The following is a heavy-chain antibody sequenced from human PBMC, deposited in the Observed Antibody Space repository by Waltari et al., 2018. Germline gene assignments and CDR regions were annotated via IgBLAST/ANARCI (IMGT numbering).Heavy chain of an antibody. CDR2: INHSGST. Sequence: QVQLQQWGAGLLKPSETLSLTCAVYGGSFSGYYWSWFRQPPGKGLEWIGEINHSGSTNYNPSLKSRVTISVDTSKNQFSLKLSSVTAADTAVYYCARGNPQNWFDPWGQGTLVTVSS. V-gene: IGHV4-34*01. CDR1: GGSFSGYY. CDR3: ARGNPQNWFDP. J-gene: IGHJ5*02.